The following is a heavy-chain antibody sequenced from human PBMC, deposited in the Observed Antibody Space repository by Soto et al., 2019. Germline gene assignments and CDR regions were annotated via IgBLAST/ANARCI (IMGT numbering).Heavy chain of an antibody. CDR1: GYTFTGYY. Sequence: QVQLVQSGAEVKKPGASVKVSCKASGYTFTGYYMHWVRQAPGQGLEWMGWINPNSGGTNYAQKFQGWVTMTRDTSISTAYMELSRLRSDDTAVYYCAREYCSSTSCDYYYMDVWGKGTTVTVSS. D-gene: IGHD2-2*01. CDR2: INPNSGGT. J-gene: IGHJ6*03. V-gene: IGHV1-2*04. CDR3: AREYCSSTSCDYYYMDV.